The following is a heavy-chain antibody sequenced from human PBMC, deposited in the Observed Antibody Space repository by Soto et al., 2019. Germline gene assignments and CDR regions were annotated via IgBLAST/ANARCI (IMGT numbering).Heavy chain of an antibody. J-gene: IGHJ5*02. D-gene: IGHD4-17*01. CDR2: ISAYNGNT. V-gene: IGHV1-18*01. CDR3: ARPLDYGDYVPQFAP. CDR1: GYTFTSDG. Sequence: ASVRVSCRGSGYTFTSDGISWVRRAHGQGLEWMGWISAYNGNTNYAQKLQGRVTMTTDTSTSTAYMELRGLRSDDTAVDDGARPLDYGDYVPQFAPWGQGTLVTVSS.